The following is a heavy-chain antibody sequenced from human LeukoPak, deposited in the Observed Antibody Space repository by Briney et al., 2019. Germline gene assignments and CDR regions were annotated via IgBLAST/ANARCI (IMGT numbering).Heavy chain of an antibody. Sequence: PGGSLRLSCAASGFTFSRYWMHWVRQAPGKGLVLVSRINNDGSVTTYADSVKGRFTISRDNAKNTLYLQMNSLRAEDTAIYYCARDYDSSGYYEADAFDIWGQGTMVTVSS. CDR2: INNDGSVT. CDR3: ARDYDSSGYYEADAFDI. D-gene: IGHD3-22*01. CDR1: GFTFSRYW. V-gene: IGHV3-74*01. J-gene: IGHJ3*02.